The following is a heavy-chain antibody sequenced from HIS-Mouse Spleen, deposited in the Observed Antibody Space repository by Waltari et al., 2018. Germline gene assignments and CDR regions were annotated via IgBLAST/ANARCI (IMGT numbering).Heavy chain of an antibody. V-gene: IGHV1-2*02. D-gene: IGHD7-27*01. CDR1: GYTFTGYY. CDR2: INPNSGGT. CDR3: ARDNWGSGWYFDL. Sequence: QVQLVQSGAEVKKPGASVKVSCKASGYTFTGYYMHWVRQAPGQGLGWMGWINPNSGGTNYAQKFQGRVTMTRDTSISTAYMELSRLRSDDTAVYDCARDNWGSGWYFDLWGRGTLVTVSS. J-gene: IGHJ2*01.